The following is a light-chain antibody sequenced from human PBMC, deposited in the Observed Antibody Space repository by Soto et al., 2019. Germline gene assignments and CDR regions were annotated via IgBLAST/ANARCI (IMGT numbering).Light chain of an antibody. CDR3: QQYNNWWT. CDR1: QSVSSS. Sequence: EIVVTQSPATLSVSPGERATLSFRASQSVSSSLAWYQQKPGQAPRLLIYGASTRATGIPARFSGSGSGTEFTLTISSLQSEDFAVYCCQQYNNWWTFGQGTKVDI. V-gene: IGKV3-15*01. CDR2: GAS. J-gene: IGKJ1*01.